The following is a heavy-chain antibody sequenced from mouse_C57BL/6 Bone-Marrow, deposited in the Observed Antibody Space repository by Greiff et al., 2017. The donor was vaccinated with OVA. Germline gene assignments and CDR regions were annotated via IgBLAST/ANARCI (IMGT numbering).Heavy chain of an antibody. CDR1: GFTFSSYG. V-gene: IGHV5-6*01. D-gene: IGHD1-1*01. Sequence: EVHLVESGGDLVKPGGSLKLSCAASGFTFSSYGMSWVRQTPDKRLEWVATISSGGSYTYYPDSVKGRFTISRDNAKNTLYLQMSSLKSEDTAMYYCARQNYGSLFAYWGQGTLVTVSA. J-gene: IGHJ3*01. CDR3: ARQNYGSLFAY. CDR2: ISSGGSYT.